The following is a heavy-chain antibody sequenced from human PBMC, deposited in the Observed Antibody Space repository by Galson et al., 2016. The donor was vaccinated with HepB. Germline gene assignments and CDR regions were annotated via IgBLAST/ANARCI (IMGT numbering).Heavy chain of an antibody. CDR3: AKDLHVDPVIVEILSSYFDS. J-gene: IGHJ4*02. V-gene: IGHV3-23*01. CDR2: ISGSGVTT. Sequence: LRLSCAASGFTFSSYVVSWVRQAPGEGLEWVSSISGSGVTTYYRDSVKGRFTISRDNSKNTLYLQMSSLRAEDTAVYYCAKDLHVDPVIVEILSSYFDSWGQGTLVTVSS. CDR1: GFTFSSYV. D-gene: IGHD1-26*01.